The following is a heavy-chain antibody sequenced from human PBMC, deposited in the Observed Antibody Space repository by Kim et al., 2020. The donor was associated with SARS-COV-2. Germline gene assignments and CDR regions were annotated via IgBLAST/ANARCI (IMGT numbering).Heavy chain of an antibody. V-gene: IGHV3-23*01. CDR2: ISGSGGST. D-gene: IGHD2-2*01. CDR1: GFTFSSYA. CDR3: AKVGKGNCSSTSCYSPAPRLWGYYYYGMDV. Sequence: GGSLRLSCAASGFTFSSYAMSWVRQAPGKGLEWVSAISGSGGSTYYADSVKGRFTISRDNSKNTLYLQMNSLRAEDTAVYYCAKVGKGNCSSTSCYSPAPRLWGYYYYGMDVWGQGTTVTVSS. J-gene: IGHJ6*02.